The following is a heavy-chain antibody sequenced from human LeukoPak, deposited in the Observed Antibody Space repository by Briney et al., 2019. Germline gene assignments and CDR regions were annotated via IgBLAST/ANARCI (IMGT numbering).Heavy chain of an antibody. J-gene: IGHJ4*02. V-gene: IGHV4-31*03. CDR2: ICYSGTT. CDR3: AKTLKYSSDLLDY. D-gene: IGHD5-18*01. CDR1: GGSISSGDFY. Sequence: PSETLSLTCTVSGGSISSGDFYWSWIRQHPGKGLEWIGYICYSGTTYYSPSLKSRVTISLDTSKNQFSLKLSSVTAADTAVYYCAKTLKYSSDLLDYWGQGTLVTVSS.